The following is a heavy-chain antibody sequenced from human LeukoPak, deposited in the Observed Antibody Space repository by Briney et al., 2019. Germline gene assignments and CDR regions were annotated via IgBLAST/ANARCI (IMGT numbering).Heavy chain of an antibody. Sequence: GGSLRLSCAASGFAFSRYAMHWVRQAPGKGLDWVTLIRYDGSKKYYGVSVKGRFTVSRDNSKNTLYLQLNSLRPEDTAIYYCVLSYGSGTPWVDHWGQGTLVTVSS. J-gene: IGHJ5*02. CDR2: IRYDGSKK. V-gene: IGHV3-30*02. D-gene: IGHD3-10*01. CDR1: GFAFSRYA. CDR3: VLSYGSGTPWVDH.